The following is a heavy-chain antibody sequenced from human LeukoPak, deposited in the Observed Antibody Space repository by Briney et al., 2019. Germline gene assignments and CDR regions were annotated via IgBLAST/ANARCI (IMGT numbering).Heavy chain of an antibody. J-gene: IGHJ4*02. CDR2: ISSRSATI. CDR3: ARGSGSSWYFYFDY. V-gene: IGHV3-48*04. CDR1: GFTFSSYS. Sequence: GGSLRLSCAASGFTFSSYSMNWVRQAPGKGLEWVSYISSRSATIYYADSVKGRFTISRDNAKNSVYLQMNSLRAEDTALYYCARGSGSSWYFYFDYWGQGTLVTVSS. D-gene: IGHD6-13*01.